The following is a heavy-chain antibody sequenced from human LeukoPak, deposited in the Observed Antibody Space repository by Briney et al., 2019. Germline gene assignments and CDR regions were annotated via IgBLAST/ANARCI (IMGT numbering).Heavy chain of an antibody. CDR2: INPSGGST. CDR1: GYTFTSYY. V-gene: IGHV1-46*01. D-gene: IGHD3-22*01. Sequence: ASVKVSCKASGYTFTSYYMHWVRQAPGQGLEWMGIINPSGGSTSYAQKFQGRVTMTRDTSTSTVYMELSSLRSEDTAVYYCASGPAITMIVVVMRNFDYWGQGTLVTVSS. J-gene: IGHJ4*02. CDR3: ASGPAITMIVVVMRNFDY.